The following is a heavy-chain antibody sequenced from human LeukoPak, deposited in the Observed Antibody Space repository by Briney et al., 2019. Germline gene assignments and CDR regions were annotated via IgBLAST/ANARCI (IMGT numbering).Heavy chain of an antibody. CDR2: VSGSGHTT. CDR1: GFTFSSYA. CDR3: AKDWSPRWLVLRDDSEYFHH. J-gene: IGHJ1*01. Sequence: GGSLRLSCAASGFTFSSYALSWVRQAPGKGMEWVSTVSGSGHTTYYADTVKGRFTISRDNSKSTVYLQMSSLRVEDTAVYTCAKDWSPRWLVLRDDSEYFHHWGQGTLVTVSS. V-gene: IGHV3-23*01. D-gene: IGHD6-19*01.